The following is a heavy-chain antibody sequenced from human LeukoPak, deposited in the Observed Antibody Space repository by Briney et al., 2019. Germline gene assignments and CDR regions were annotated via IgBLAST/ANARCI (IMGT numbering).Heavy chain of an antibody. CDR3: ARAYCSSTSCYEDWFDP. CDR2: IYHSGST. J-gene: IGHJ5*02. CDR1: GGSISSGGYY. V-gene: IGHV4-30-2*01. D-gene: IGHD2-2*01. Sequence: SETLSLTCTVSGGSISSGGYYWSWIRQPPGKGLEWIGYIYHSGSTYYNPSLKSRVTISVDRSKNQFSLKLSSVTAADTAVYYCARAYCSSTSCYEDWFDPWGQGTLVTVSS.